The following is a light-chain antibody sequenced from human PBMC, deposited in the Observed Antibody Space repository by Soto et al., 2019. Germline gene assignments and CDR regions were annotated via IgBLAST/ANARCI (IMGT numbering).Light chain of an antibody. CDR2: ATS. V-gene: IGKV3-20*01. J-gene: IGKJ1*01. CDR3: QQYGSSPRT. Sequence: EIVLTQSPGTLSLSPGERATLSCRASQSVSSTYLAWYQQKPGQAPRLLISATSSRATGIPDRFSGSGSGTDFTLTISRLEPEDFAVYYCQQYGSSPRTFGHGTKVDIK. CDR1: QSVSSTY.